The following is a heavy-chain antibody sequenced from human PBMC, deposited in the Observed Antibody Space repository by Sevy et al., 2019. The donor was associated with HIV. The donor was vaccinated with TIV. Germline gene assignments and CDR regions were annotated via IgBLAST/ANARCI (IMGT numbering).Heavy chain of an antibody. J-gene: IGHJ4*02. D-gene: IGHD2-2*01. Sequence: GGSLRLSCAASGFTFSSYAMAWVRQAAGKGLEWVSAISGSGGSTYYADSVKGRFTISRDNSENTLYLQMKSLRSDDTAVYYCXKGQQYQPRIYDYWGQGTLVTVSS. V-gene: IGHV3-23*01. CDR2: ISGSGGST. CDR1: GFTFSSYA. CDR3: XKGQQYQPRIYDY.